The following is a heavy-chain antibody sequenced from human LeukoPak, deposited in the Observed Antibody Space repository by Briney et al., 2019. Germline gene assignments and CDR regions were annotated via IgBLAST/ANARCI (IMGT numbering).Heavy chain of an antibody. J-gene: IGHJ5*02. V-gene: IGHV4-34*01. CDR1: GGSFSGYY. CDR3: ARGVRYQLLSSLYTWFDP. CDR2: INHSGST. D-gene: IGHD2-2*01. Sequence: SETLSFTCAVYGGSFSGYYWSWIRQPPGKGLEWIGEINHSGSTNYNPSLKSRVTISVDTSKNQFSLKLSSVTAADTAVYYCARGVRYQLLSSLYTWFDPWGQGTLVTVSS.